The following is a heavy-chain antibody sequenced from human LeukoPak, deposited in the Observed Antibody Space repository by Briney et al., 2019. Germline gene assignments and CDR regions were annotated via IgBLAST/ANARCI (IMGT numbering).Heavy chain of an antibody. CDR2: ISSSSSYI. J-gene: IGHJ3*02. CDR1: GFTFSRYS. V-gene: IGHV3-21*01. D-gene: IGHD2-15*01. Sequence: GGSLRLSCAASGFTFSRYSMNWVRQATGKGLEWVSSISSSSSYIYYADAVKGRFTISRDNAKNSLYLQMNSLRAEDTAVYYCARDPRYCSGGSCYSHAFDIWGQGTMVTVSS. CDR3: ARDPRYCSGGSCYSHAFDI.